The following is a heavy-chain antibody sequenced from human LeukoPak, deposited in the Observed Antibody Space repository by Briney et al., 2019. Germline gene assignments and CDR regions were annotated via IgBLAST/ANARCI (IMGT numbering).Heavy chain of an antibody. V-gene: IGHV4-39*01. CDR1: GGSISSSNYC. D-gene: IGHD5-12*01. CDR2: LCYSGNT. J-gene: IGHJ4*02. CDR3: TTRYGDHDYVDY. Sequence: SETLSLTCTVSGGSISSSNYCWDWVRQPPGKGVEWIGSLCYSGNTYQNPSLKSRLTISGDTSQNQFSLRLSSVTAADTAVYYCTTRYGDHDYVDYWGQGTLVTVSS.